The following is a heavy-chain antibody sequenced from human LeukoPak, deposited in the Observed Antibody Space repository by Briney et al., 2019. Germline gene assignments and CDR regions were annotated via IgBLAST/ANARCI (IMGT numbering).Heavy chain of an antibody. Sequence: SETLSLTCTVSGGSISSYYWSWIRQPPGKGLEWIGYIYTSGSTNYNPSLKSRVTISVDTSKNQFSLKLSSVTAADTAVYYCARIVGATHHFDYWGQGTLVTVSS. J-gene: IGHJ4*02. D-gene: IGHD1-26*01. CDR3: ARIVGATHHFDY. CDR1: GGSISSYY. CDR2: IYTSGST. V-gene: IGHV4-4*09.